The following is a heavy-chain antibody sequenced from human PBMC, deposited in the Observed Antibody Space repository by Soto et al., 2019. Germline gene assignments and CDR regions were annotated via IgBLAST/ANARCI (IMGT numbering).Heavy chain of an antibody. V-gene: IGHV1-69*13. CDR1: GGTFSSYA. Sequence: VASVKVSCKASGGTFSSYAISWVRQAPGQGLEWMGGIIPIFGTANYAQKFQGRVTITADESTSTAYMELSSLRSEDTAVYYCARDFAPKIGVLIYGMDVWGQGTTVTVSS. D-gene: IGHD3-10*01. J-gene: IGHJ6*02. CDR2: IIPIFGTA. CDR3: ARDFAPKIGVLIYGMDV.